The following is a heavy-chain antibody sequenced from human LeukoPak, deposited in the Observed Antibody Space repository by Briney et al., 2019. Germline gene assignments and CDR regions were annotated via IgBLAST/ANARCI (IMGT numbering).Heavy chain of an antibody. V-gene: IGHV1-2*02. CDR3: ARDKYTGYETFDY. Sequence: VASVKVSFKASGCTFTGYYIHWVRQAPGQGLEWMGWINPNNGGTNYAQKFQGRVTMTRDTSISTAYMELNRLTSDDTAVYYCARDKYTGYETFDYWGQGTPVTVSS. CDR1: GCTFTGYY. D-gene: IGHD5-12*01. J-gene: IGHJ4*02. CDR2: INPNNGGT.